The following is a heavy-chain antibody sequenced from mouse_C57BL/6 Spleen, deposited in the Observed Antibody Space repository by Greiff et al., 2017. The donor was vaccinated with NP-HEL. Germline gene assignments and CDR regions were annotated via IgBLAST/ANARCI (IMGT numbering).Heavy chain of an antibody. CDR2: IDPSDSYT. J-gene: IGHJ2*01. D-gene: IGHD4-1*01. Sequence: PGQGLEWIGEIDPSDSYTNYNQKFKGKSTLTVDKSSSTAYMQLSSLTSEDSAVYYCARGGTSGPFDYWGQGTTLTVSS. V-gene: IGHV1-69*01. CDR3: ARGGTSGPFDY.